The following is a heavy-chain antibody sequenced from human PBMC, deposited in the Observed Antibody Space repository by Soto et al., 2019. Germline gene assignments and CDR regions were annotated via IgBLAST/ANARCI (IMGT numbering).Heavy chain of an antibody. J-gene: IGHJ4*02. CDR1: GGSISSSSYY. CDR3: ASEGTSGV. D-gene: IGHD2-2*01. Sequence: PSETLSLTCTVSGGSISSSSYYWGWIRQPPGKGLEWIGSIYYSGSTYYNPSFKSRVTISVDTPKNQFSLKLSSVTAADTAVYYCASEGTSGVWGQGTLVTVSS. CDR2: IYYSGST. V-gene: IGHV4-39*01.